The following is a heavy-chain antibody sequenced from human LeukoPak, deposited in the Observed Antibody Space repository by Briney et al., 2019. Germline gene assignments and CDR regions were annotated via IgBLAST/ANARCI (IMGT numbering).Heavy chain of an antibody. CDR1: GYTFTGYY. J-gene: IGHJ4*02. D-gene: IGHD6-25*01. CDR2: INPNSGGT. V-gene: IGHV1-2*02. CDR3: ARGSVEYSSGWNLRDGYF. Sequence: ASVKVSCKASGYTFTGYYMHWVRQAPGQGLEWMGWINPNSGGTNYAQKFQGRVTMTRDTSISTAYKELSRLRSDDTAVYYCARGSVEYSSGWNLRDGYFWGQGTPVTVSS.